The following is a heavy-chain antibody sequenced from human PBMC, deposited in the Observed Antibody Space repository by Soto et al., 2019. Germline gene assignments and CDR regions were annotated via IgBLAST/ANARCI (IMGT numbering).Heavy chain of an antibody. CDR1: GYTLTELS. CDR2: FDPEDGET. V-gene: IGHV1-24*01. D-gene: IGHD1-20*01. J-gene: IGHJ5*02. CDR3: ATHLYNWNLHTQPIYNWFDP. Sequence: ASVKVSCKVSGYTLTELSMHWVRQATGKGLEWMGGFDPEDGETIYAQKFQGRVTMTEDTSTDTAYMELSSLRSEDTAVYYCATHLYNWNLHTQPIYNWFDPWGQGTLVTVSS.